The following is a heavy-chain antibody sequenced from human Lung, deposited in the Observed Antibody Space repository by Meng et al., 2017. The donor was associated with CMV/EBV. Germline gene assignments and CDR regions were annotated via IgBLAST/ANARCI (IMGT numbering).Heavy chain of an antibody. CDR1: SRGNFN. CDR2: IVNRGRA. CDR3: ARGFYDSSGDQEGAWFDP. J-gene: IGHJ5*02. D-gene: IGHD3-22*01. Sequence: SRGNFNWSEISQVPEAGLQWIGYIVNRGRAYHNPYLRNKVNRSVNRSKNHFSLKLTTVSATDTATYYCARGFYDSSGDQEGAWFDPWGQGTLVTVSS. V-gene: IGHV4-30-4*08.